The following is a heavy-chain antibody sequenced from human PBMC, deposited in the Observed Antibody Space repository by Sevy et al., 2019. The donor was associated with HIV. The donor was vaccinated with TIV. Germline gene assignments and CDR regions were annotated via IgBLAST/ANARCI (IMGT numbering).Heavy chain of an antibody. Sequence: GGSLRLSCAASGFTFSTHAMHWVRQAPGKGLEWVAIISYDGNIEYYPDCVKGRFTISRDDSKNTLYLQMNSLRSEDTALYYCARDLGYESTGYLPLFDNWGQGTLVTVSS. V-gene: IGHV3-30-3*01. J-gene: IGHJ4*02. CDR3: ARDLGYESTGYLPLFDN. CDR2: ISYDGNIE. D-gene: IGHD3-22*01. CDR1: GFTFSTHA.